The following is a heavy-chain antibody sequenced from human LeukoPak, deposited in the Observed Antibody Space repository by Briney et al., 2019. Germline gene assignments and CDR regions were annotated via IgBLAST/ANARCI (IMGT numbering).Heavy chain of an antibody. D-gene: IGHD2-2*01. J-gene: IGHJ4*02. V-gene: IGHV4-61*08. CDR2: IYTSGST. Sequence: PSETLSLTCTVSGGSISSGGYYWSWIRQPPGKGLEWIGYIYTSGSTNYNPSLKSRVTISVDTSKNQFSLKLSSVTAADTAVYYCARHGAPDQYYFDYWGQGTLVTVSS. CDR1: GGSISSGGYY. CDR3: ARHGAPDQYYFDY.